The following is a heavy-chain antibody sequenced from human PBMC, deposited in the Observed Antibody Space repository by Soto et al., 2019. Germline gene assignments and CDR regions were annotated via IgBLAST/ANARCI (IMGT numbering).Heavy chain of an antibody. CDR3: ARDFFDSSDYTTNWFDP. CDR1: GDSISNSRFY. D-gene: IGHD3-22*01. CDR2: IYHTGNA. Sequence: SETLSLTCSVSGDSISNSRFYWAWIRQPPGEGLEWIGSIYHTGNAYYKQSLKSRVTISVDTSKNQISLKLTSETAADAALYYFARDFFDSSDYTTNWFDPWGQGTLVTVSS. V-gene: IGHV4-39*01. J-gene: IGHJ5*02.